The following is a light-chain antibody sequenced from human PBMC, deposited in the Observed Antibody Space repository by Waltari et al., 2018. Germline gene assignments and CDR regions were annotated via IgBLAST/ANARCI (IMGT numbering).Light chain of an antibody. CDR2: DES. J-gene: IGLJ7*01. CDR1: KIGGKS. V-gene: IGLV3-21*03. CDR3: QVWDGNSDHAV. Sequence: SYVLTQPPSVSVAPGTTARITCGGKKIGGKSVHWYQQMPGQAPILVVSDESDRPSGIPERFSGSNSGNTATLTISRVEAGDEADYYCQVWDGNSDHAVFGGGTQLTVL.